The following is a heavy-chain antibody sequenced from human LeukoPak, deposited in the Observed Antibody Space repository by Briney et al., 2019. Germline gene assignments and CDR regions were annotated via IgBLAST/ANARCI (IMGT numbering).Heavy chain of an antibody. D-gene: IGHD2-2*01. V-gene: IGHV3-15*01. Sequence: PGGSLRLSCAASGFTFRSFAMSWVRQAPGKGLEWVGRIKSKTEGGTTDYAAPVKGRFTISRDDSKNTLYLQMNSLRAEDTAVYYCVGTVPAASTQGWDYWGQGTLVTVSS. CDR3: VGTVPAASTQGWDY. J-gene: IGHJ4*02. CDR2: IKSKTEGGTT. CDR1: GFTFRSFA.